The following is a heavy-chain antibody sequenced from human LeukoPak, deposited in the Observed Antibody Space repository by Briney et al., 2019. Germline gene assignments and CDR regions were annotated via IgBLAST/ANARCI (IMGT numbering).Heavy chain of an antibody. J-gene: IGHJ4*02. CDR2: ISSSGSTI. CDR1: GFTFSSYE. V-gene: IGHV3-48*03. D-gene: IGHD3-22*01. CDR3: ARDLVYDSSGYYAAPFDY. Sequence: GGSLRLSCAASGFTFSSYEMNWVRQAPGKGLEWVSYISSSGSTIYYADSVKGRFTISRDNAKNSLYLQMNSLRAEDTAVYYCARDLVYDSSGYYAAPFDYWGQGTLVTVSS.